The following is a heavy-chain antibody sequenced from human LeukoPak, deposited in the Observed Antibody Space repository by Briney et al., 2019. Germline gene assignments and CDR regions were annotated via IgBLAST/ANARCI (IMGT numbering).Heavy chain of an antibody. Sequence: GGSLRLSCAASGFTFSSYAMHWVRQAPGKGLEWVAVISYDGSNKYYADSVKGRFTISRDNSKNTLYLQMNSLRAEDTAVYYCAKDAYGDYGSGAFDIWGQGTMVTVSS. J-gene: IGHJ3*02. CDR3: AKDAYGDYGSGAFDI. V-gene: IGHV3-30-3*01. CDR2: ISYDGSNK. D-gene: IGHD4-17*01. CDR1: GFTFSSYA.